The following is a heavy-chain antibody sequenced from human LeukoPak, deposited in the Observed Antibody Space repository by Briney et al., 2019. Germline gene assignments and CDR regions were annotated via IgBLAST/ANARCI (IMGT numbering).Heavy chain of an antibody. CDR1: GYTFSEYG. V-gene: IGHV1-18*01. CDR2: ISAYNGNS. J-gene: IGHJ4*02. D-gene: IGHD3-10*01. Sequence: ASVKVSCKASGYTFSEYGVSWVRQAPGQGPEWMGWISAYNGNSKSAQKLQGRVTLTTDTSTNTAYMELTNLRSDDTAVYYCAREGLSIIIFYLDYWGQGTLVTVSS. CDR3: AREGLSIIIFYLDY.